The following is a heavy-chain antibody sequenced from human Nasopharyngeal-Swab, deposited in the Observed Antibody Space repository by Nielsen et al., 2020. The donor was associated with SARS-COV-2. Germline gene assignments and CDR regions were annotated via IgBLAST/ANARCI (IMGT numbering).Heavy chain of an antibody. CDR1: GASISNRTYY. D-gene: IGHD4-17*01. Sequence: SETLSLTCSVSGASISNRTYYWGWIRQSPEKALQWIGPVFYTGTYYNPSLQSRVTISVDTSKNQFSLKLTSVTAADTAVYYCVRDESGDYLGLPFDSWGPGTLVTVSS. CDR2: VFYTGT. V-gene: IGHV4-39*07. CDR3: VRDESGDYLGLPFDS. J-gene: IGHJ4*02.